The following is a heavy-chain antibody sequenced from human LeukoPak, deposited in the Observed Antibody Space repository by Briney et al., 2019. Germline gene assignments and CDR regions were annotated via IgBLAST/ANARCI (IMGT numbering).Heavy chain of an antibody. CDR1: GFIFSSYE. D-gene: IGHD6-13*01. Sequence: PGGSLRLSCATSGFIFSSYEMNWVRQAPGKGLEWISYISTSGSTMYYADSVMGRFTISRDNAKNSLYLQMDGLRVEDTAVYYCARDVRTEPGTDWFDPWGQGTLVTVSS. CDR2: ISTSGSTM. CDR3: ARDVRTEPGTDWFDP. J-gene: IGHJ5*02. V-gene: IGHV3-48*03.